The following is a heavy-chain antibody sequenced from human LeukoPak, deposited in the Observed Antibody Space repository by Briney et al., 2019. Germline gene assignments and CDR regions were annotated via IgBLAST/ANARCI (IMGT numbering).Heavy chain of an antibody. J-gene: IGHJ3*02. D-gene: IGHD1-1*01. CDR1: GYSFTSYW. V-gene: IGHV5-51*04. Sequence: ESLKISCKGSGYSFTSYWIGWVRQMPGKGLEWRGVIYPGDSDTRYSPSFQGQVTISADKRLSTAYLQWSSLKAWESAMYYCARRAYNAFDIWGQGTMVTVSS. CDR2: IYPGDSDT. CDR3: ARRAYNAFDI.